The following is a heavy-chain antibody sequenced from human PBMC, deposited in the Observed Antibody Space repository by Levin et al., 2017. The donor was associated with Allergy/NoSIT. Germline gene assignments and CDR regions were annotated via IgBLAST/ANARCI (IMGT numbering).Heavy chain of an antibody. V-gene: IGHV4-28*01. J-gene: IGHJ4*02. CDR1: GCSITNFIW. Sequence: SETLSLTCSVSGCSITNFIWWGWIRQPPGKGLEWIGYIYHNGATQYNPSLKSRATLSVDSSKNQIFLSLSSLTAVDTAVYYCARMARSHHFDNWGQGTLVAVS. CDR3: ARMARSHHFDN. CDR2: IYHNGAT.